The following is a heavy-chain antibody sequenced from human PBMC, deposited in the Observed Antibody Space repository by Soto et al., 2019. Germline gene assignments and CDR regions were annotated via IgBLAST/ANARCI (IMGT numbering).Heavy chain of an antibody. Sequence: SQTLSLTCAITGDSVSSNSAGWSWVRQSPSRGLEWLGRTYYRSKWYYEYAVSVRGRITINPGTSKNQYSLQLNSVTPEDTAVYSFPRGEQYNGRILGYWGQGTLVTVSS. J-gene: IGHJ4*01. D-gene: IGHD1-26*01. CDR3: PRGEQYNGRILGY. CDR2: TYYRSKWYY. CDR1: GDSVSSNSAG. V-gene: IGHV6-1*01.